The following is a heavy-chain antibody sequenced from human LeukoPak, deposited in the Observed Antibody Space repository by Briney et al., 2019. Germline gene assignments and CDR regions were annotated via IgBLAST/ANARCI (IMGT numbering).Heavy chain of an antibody. J-gene: IGHJ6*04. Sequence: GGSLRLSCAASGFTFNPYTMHWVRQAPGKGLEFVSAIIGDGITTYYADSVKGRFTVSRDNSKSTLYLQMGSLTAEDMAVYYCARERAGYYLDVWGKGTTVTVFS. CDR3: ARERAGYYLDV. D-gene: IGHD3-9*01. V-gene: IGHV3-64*02. CDR1: GFTFNPYT. CDR2: IIGDGITT.